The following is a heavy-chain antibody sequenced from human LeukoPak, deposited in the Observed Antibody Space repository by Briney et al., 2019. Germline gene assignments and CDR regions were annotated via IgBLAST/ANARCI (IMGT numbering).Heavy chain of an antibody. Sequence: GRSLRLSCAASGFTFSSYAMHWVRQAPGKGLEWVAVISYDGSNKYYADSVKGRFTVSRDNSKNTLYLQMNSLRTEDTAVYYCAKGDSSWGQGTMVTVSS. CDR2: ISYDGSNK. CDR3: AKGDSS. V-gene: IGHV3-30-3*01. CDR1: GFTFSSYA. D-gene: IGHD3-22*01. J-gene: IGHJ3*01.